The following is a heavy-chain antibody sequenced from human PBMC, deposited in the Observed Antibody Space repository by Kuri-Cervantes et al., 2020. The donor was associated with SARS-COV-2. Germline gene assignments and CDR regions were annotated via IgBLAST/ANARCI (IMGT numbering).Heavy chain of an antibody. CDR1: GGSISSYY. CDR2: IYYSGST. Sequence: SETLSLTCTVSGGSISSYYWSWIRQPPGKGLEWIGYIYYSGSTNYNPSLKSRVTISVDTSKNQFSLKLSSVTAADTAVYYCARAGYYYGMDVWGQGTTVTVSS. V-gene: IGHV4-59*01. CDR3: ARAGYYYGMDV. J-gene: IGHJ6*02.